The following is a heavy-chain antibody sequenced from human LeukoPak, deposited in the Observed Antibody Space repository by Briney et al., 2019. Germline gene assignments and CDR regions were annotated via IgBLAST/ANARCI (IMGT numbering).Heavy chain of an antibody. CDR3: ARGGRRGVGAWYSFDY. Sequence: GRSLRLSCAASGLTFSSYAMHWVRQAPGRGLEWVAVISYDGSTEYYADSVKGRFTVSRDNSKNTLYLQMSSLRAEDTAVYYCARGGRRGVGAWYSFDYWGQGTQVTVSS. J-gene: IGHJ4*02. D-gene: IGHD1-26*01. CDR2: ISYDGSTE. V-gene: IGHV3-30*15. CDR1: GLTFSSYA.